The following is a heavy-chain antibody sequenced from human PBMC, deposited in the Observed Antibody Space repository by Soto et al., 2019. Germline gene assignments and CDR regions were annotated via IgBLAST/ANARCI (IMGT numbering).Heavy chain of an antibody. CDR3: ARDNLDPTRYSGTYSVWFDP. D-gene: IGHD1-26*01. CDR1: GYSFSSYG. J-gene: IGHJ5*02. V-gene: IGHV1-18*01. CDR2: ISPYNGNT. Sequence: QVQLVQSGAEVKKPGASVKVSCKASGYSFSSYGISWVRQAPGQGLEWMGWISPYNGNTEYAQKSQGRVTMTTDTPPSTAYMELRSLRSDATAVYYFARDNLDPTRYSGTYSVWFDPWGQGTLVTVSS.